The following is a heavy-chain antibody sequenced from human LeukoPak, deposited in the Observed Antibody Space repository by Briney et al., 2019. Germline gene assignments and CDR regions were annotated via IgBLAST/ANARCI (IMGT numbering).Heavy chain of an antibody. J-gene: IGHJ4*02. CDR3: AREVLTGYRYFDY. CDR2: IYSGGST. V-gene: IGHV3-66*02. Sequence: GGSLRLSCAASGFTVSSNYMSWVRQAPGKGLEWVSVIYSGGSTYYADSVKGRFTISRDNSKNTLCLQMNSLRAEDTAVYYCAREVLTGYRYFDYWGQGTLVTVSS. D-gene: IGHD3-9*01. CDR1: GFTVSSNY.